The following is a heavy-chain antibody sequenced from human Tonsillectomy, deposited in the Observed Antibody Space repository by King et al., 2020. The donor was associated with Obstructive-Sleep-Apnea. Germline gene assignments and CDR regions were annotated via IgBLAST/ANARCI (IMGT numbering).Heavy chain of an antibody. CDR1: RYSISSGYY. CDR3: ARDGDYYS. CDR2: IYHNGST. Sequence: LQLQESGPGLVKPSETLSLTCTVSRYSISSGYYWGWIRQPPGKGLEWIGRIYHNGSTYSNPSLKSRVTISVDTSKNRFSLKLSSVTAADPAVYYCARDGDYYSWGQGTLVTVSS. V-gene: IGHV4-38-2*02. J-gene: IGHJ4*02. D-gene: IGHD2-21*02.